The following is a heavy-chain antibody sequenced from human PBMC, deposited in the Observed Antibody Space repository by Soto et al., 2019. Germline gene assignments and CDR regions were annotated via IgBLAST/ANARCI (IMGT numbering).Heavy chain of an antibody. J-gene: IGHJ4*02. V-gene: IGHV3-7*01. CDR3: ARAPSVMGPTPDDY. D-gene: IGHD3-16*01. CDR1: GFTFSSYW. Sequence: GGSLRLSCAASGFTFSSYWMSWVRQAPGKGLEWVANIKQDGSEKYYVDSVKGRFTISRDNAKNSLYLQMNSLRAEDTAVYYCARAPSVMGPTPDDYWGQGTLVTVSS. CDR2: IKQDGSEK.